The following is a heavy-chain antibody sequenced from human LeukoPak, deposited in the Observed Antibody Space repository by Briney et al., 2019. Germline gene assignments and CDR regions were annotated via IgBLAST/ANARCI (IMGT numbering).Heavy chain of an antibody. CDR2: ISYDGSNR. Sequence: GGSLRLSCAASGFTFSSYGMHWVRQAPGKGLEWVAVISYDGSNRYYADSVKGRFTISRDNSKNTLYLQMNSLRAEDTAVCYCAKDRAWGQGTLVTVSS. V-gene: IGHV3-30*18. CDR1: GFTFSSYG. J-gene: IGHJ5*02. CDR3: AKDRA. D-gene: IGHD5-24*01.